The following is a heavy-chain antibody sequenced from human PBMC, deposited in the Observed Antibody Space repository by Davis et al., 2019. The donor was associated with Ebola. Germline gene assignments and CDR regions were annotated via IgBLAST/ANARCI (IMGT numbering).Heavy chain of an antibody. CDR2: IYYSVST. V-gene: IGHV4-39*01. D-gene: IGHD3-22*01. Sequence: SETLSLTCTVSGGSISSSSYYWGWIRQPPGKGLEWIGSIYYSVSTYYNPSLKSRVTISVDTSKNQFSLKLSSVTAADTAVYYCAKHDSSGYYPDSYYYYGMDVWGQGTTVTVSS. J-gene: IGHJ6*02. CDR3: AKHDSSGYYPDSYYYYGMDV. CDR1: GGSISSSSYY.